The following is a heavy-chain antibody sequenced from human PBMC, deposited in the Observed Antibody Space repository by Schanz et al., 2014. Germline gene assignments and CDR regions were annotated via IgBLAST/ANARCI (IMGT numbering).Heavy chain of an antibody. CDR1: GFPFSTYS. V-gene: IGHV3-21*01. CDR3: AKDHFGHYDSSGCSDCYYYGMDV. J-gene: IGHJ6*02. Sequence: EVQLVESGGGLVKPGGSLRLSCVASGFPFSTYSVHWVRQAPGKGLEWVSYIRSDNNYIYYADSVKGRFTISRDNAKNSLFLQVNSLRAEDTAVYYCAKDHFGHYDSSGCSDCYYYGMDVWGQGTTVTVSS. CDR2: IRSDNNYI. D-gene: IGHD3-22*01.